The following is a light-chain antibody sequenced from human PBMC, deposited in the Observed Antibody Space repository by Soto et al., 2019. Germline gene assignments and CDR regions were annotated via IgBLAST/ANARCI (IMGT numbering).Light chain of an antibody. CDR1: QSVSSSY. CDR2: GAS. V-gene: IGKV3-20*01. Sequence: EIVLTQSPGTLSLSPGERATLSCRASQSVSSSYLAWYQQKPGQAPRLLIYGASSRATGIPDRFSGSGSGTHLTLKISRMENEECEVYYCQQYGSSPWTFGQGTKVDIK. CDR3: QQYGSSPWT. J-gene: IGKJ1*01.